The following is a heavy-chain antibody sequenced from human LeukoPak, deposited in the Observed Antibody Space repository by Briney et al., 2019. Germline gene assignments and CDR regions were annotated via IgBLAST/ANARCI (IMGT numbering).Heavy chain of an antibody. Sequence: GGSLRLSCAASGFTFSDYYMSWIRQAPGKGLEWVSYISSSGNTTYHADSVKGRFTISRDNAKNSLYLQMSSLRAEDTAVYYCARETKRVGDAFDIWGQGTMVTVSS. J-gene: IGHJ3*02. CDR2: ISSSGNTT. CDR3: ARETKRVGDAFDI. D-gene: IGHD3-10*01. CDR1: GFTFSDYY. V-gene: IGHV3-11*04.